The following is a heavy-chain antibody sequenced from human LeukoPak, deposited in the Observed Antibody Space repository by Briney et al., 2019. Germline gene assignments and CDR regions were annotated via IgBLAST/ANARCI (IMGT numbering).Heavy chain of an antibody. CDR3: ARQGIVGATKNLDY. Sequence: GGSLRLSCAASGFTFSSYSMNWVRQAPGKGLEWVSSISSSSSYIYYADSVKGRFTISRDNAKNSLYLQMNSLRAEDTAVYYCARQGIVGATKNLDYWGQGTLVTVSS. J-gene: IGHJ4*02. D-gene: IGHD1-26*01. V-gene: IGHV3-21*01. CDR2: ISSSSSYI. CDR1: GFTFSSYS.